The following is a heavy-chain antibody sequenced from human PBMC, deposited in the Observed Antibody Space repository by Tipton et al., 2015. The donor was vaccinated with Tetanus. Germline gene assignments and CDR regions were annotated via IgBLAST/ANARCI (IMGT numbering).Heavy chain of an antibody. CDR1: GFTFSTYW. D-gene: IGHD4-17*01. CDR3: TVPYGDYDYWYFDL. Sequence: SLRLSCVASGFTFSTYWIHWVRQASGKGLEWVGRIRSKAYSYATSYAASVKGRFTISRDDSKNTAYLQMNTLKTEDTAVYYCTVPYGDYDYWYFDLWGRGTLVTVSS. CDR2: IRSKAYSYAT. V-gene: IGHV3-73*01. J-gene: IGHJ2*01.